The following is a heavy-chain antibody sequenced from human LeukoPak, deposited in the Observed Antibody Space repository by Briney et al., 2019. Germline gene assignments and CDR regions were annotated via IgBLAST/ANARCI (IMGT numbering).Heavy chain of an antibody. CDR1: GGTFSSYA. CDR3: ARNREYCGGGSCYHWFDP. CDR2: IIPIFGTA. V-gene: IGHV1-69*13. D-gene: IGHD2-15*01. Sequence: SVKVSCKASGGTFSSYAISWVRQAPGQGLEWMGGIIPIFGTANYAQKFQGRVTITADESTSTAYMELSSLRSEDTAVYYCARNREYCGGGSCYHWFDPWGQGTLVTVSS. J-gene: IGHJ5*02.